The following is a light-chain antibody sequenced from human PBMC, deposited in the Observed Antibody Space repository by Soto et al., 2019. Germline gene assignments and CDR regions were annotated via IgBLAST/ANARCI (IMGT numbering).Light chain of an antibody. CDR3: SSYTSSSTPHVV. CDR1: SSDVGGYNY. CDR2: DVS. J-gene: IGLJ2*01. V-gene: IGLV2-14*01. Sequence: QSALTQPASVSGSPGQSITISCTGTSSDVGGYNYVSWYQQHPGKAPKLMIYDVSTRPSAVSNRFSGSKSGNTASLTISGLQAEDEADYYCSSYTSSSTPHVVFGGGTKLTVL.